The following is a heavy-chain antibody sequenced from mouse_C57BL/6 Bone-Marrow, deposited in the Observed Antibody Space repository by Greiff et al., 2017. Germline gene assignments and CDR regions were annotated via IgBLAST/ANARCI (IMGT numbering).Heavy chain of an antibody. CDR1: GYTFTSYW. Sequence: QVQLKQPGAELVRPGSSVKLSCKASGYTFTSYWMHWVKQRPIQGLEWIGNIDPSDSETHYNQKFKDKATLTVDKSSSTAYMQLSSLTSEDSAVYYCAGATVVATGAMDYWGQGTSVTVSS. D-gene: IGHD1-1*01. J-gene: IGHJ4*01. CDR3: AGATVVATGAMDY. CDR2: IDPSDSET. V-gene: IGHV1-52*01.